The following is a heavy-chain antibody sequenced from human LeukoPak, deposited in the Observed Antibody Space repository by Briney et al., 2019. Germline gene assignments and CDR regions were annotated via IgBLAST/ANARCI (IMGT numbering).Heavy chain of an antibody. CDR2: INPNSGGT. CDR1: GYTFTGYF. D-gene: IGHD2-21*01. V-gene: IGHV1-2*02. J-gene: IGHJ5*02. Sequence: ASVGVSCKASGYTFTGYFMHWVRQAPGQGLEWMGWINPNSGGTSSAQKFQGRVTMTRDTSITTVYMEMSWLTSDDTAIYYCARADRLHGGPYLIGPWGQGTLVTVSS. CDR3: ARADRLHGGPYLIGP.